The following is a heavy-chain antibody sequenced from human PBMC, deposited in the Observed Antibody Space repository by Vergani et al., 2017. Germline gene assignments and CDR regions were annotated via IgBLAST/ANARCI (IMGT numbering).Heavy chain of an antibody. J-gene: IGHJ4*02. CDR3: ASKRGACRAAYCHSYDF. D-gene: IGHD2-15*01. Sequence: QVQLQESCPGLVKPSETLSPTCTVSGDSVISTDYHWGWIRQPPGKGLEWIGCMDYSGSTSYNPSLERRISIYFETHKNQFSLRLTSVTAADKAVYYCASKRGACRAAYCHSYDFWGPGTLVGVSS. CDR1: GDSVISTDYH. CDR2: MDYSGST. V-gene: IGHV4-39*01.